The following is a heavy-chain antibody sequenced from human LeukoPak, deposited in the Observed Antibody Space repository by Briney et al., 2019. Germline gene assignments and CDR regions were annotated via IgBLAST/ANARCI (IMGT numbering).Heavy chain of an antibody. Sequence: GGSLRLSCAATGLGVSSNFMSWVRQAPGKGLEWVSVIYGGGSTYYADSVKGRFTISRDTLKNTLYLQMNSLRVEDTAVYYCASWPVGWYGEDSWGQGTLVTVSS. D-gene: IGHD6-19*01. CDR1: GLGVSSNF. V-gene: IGHV3-53*01. CDR2: IYGGGST. CDR3: ASWPVGWYGEDS. J-gene: IGHJ4*02.